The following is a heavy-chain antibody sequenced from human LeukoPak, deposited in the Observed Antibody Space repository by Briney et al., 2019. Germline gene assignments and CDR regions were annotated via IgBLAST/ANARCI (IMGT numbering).Heavy chain of an antibody. J-gene: IGHJ6*03. Sequence: SETLSLTCAVYGGSFSGHYWTWIRQTPGKGLEWIGEMNPSGSTSYNPSLKRRVTISVDTSKNQFSLKLSSVTAADTADCARGRQDVTMIVVVMTAVSYYLDVWGKGTTVTVS. CDR1: GGSFSGHY. CDR3: ARGRQDVTMIVVVMTAVSYYLDV. CDR2: MNPSGST. D-gene: IGHD3-22*01. V-gene: IGHV4-34*01.